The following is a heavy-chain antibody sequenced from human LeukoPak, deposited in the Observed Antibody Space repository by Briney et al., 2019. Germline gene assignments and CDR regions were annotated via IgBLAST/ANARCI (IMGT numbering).Heavy chain of an antibody. Sequence: SETLSLTCTVSGDSINSSSYYWGWIRQPPGKGLEWIGSLFYSLYHSESIYYTGSAYYNPSLKSRITIAVDTSKNQFSLKVNSVTAADTAVYYCARTGPLRGGMDVWGQGITVTVSS. J-gene: IGHJ6*02. CDR2: LFYSLYHSESIYYTGSA. CDR1: GDSINSSSYY. D-gene: IGHD3-9*01. V-gene: IGHV4-39*01. CDR3: ARTGPLRGGMDV.